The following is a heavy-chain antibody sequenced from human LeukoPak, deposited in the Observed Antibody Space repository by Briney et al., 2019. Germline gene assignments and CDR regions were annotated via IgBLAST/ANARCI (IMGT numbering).Heavy chain of an antibody. J-gene: IGHJ6*02. D-gene: IGHD3-3*01. Sequence: GSWVKVSCMACGGTFSSYAISWVGQAAGRGREWMGRIIPILGIATHAQKFQGKVTITADKSTSKAYMELSSLSSEDTAVYYCARDSYDFWSGYSVYYYYGMDVWGQGTTVTVSS. V-gene: IGHV1-69*04. CDR3: ARDSYDFWSGYSVYYYYGMDV. CDR2: IIPILGIA. CDR1: GGTFSSYA.